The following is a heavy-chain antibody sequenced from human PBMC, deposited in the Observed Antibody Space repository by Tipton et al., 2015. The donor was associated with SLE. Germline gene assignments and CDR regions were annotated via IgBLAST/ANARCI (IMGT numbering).Heavy chain of an antibody. J-gene: IGHJ5*02. V-gene: IGHV4-59*08. CDR2: IYHSGST. D-gene: IGHD7-27*01. Sequence: LRLSCTVSGGSISSYYWSWIRQPPGKGLEWIGSIYHSGSTYYNPSLKSRVTISVDTSKNQFSLKLSSVTAADTAVYYCARDLKGLGTYNWSDPWGQGTLVTVSS. CDR1: GGSISSYY. CDR3: ARDLKGLGTYNWSDP.